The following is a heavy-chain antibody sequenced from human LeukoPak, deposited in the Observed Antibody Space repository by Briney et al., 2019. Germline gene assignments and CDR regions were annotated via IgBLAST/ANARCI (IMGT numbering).Heavy chain of an antibody. D-gene: IGHD3-22*01. CDR2: IYSGGST. CDR3: ARLSHDSSGYYLDY. CDR1: GFTVSRNY. Sequence: GGSLRLSCAASGFTVSRNYLSWVPQAPGKGLEWVSVIYSGGSTYYADSVKGRFTISRDNSKNTLYLQMNSLRAEDTAVYYCARLSHDSSGYYLDYWGQGTLVTVSS. V-gene: IGHV3-66*04. J-gene: IGHJ4*02.